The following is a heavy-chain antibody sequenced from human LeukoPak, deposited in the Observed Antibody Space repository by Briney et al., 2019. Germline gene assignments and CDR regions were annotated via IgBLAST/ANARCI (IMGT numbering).Heavy chain of an antibody. CDR3: ARTSSGWTYFDY. CDR1: GYTFTGYY. J-gene: IGHJ4*02. CDR2: INLNSGGT. Sequence: ASVKVSCKASGYTFTGYYMHWVRQAPGQGLEWMGWINLNSGGTNYAQKFQGRATMTRDTSISTPYMELSRLRSDDTAVYYCARTSSGWTYFDYWGQGTLVTVSS. D-gene: IGHD6-19*01. V-gene: IGHV1-2*02.